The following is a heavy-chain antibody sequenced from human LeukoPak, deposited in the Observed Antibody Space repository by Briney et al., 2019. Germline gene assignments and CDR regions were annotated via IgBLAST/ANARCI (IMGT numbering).Heavy chain of an antibody. CDR3: ARKGDSGGYYPGNYFDY. CDR2: IGRGGDTI. CDR1: GFTFSSYS. V-gene: IGHV3-48*01. Sequence: GGSLRLSCAASGFTFSSYSMNWVRQAPGKGLEWLSHIGRGGDTIYYADSVKGRFTISRDNAENSLYLQMISLRVEDTAVYFCARKGDSGGYYPGNYFDYWGQGSLVTVSS. J-gene: IGHJ4*02. D-gene: IGHD3-22*01.